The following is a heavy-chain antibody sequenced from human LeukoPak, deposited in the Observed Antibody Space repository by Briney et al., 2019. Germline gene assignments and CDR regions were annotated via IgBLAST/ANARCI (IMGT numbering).Heavy chain of an antibody. V-gene: IGHV3-23*01. D-gene: IGHD2-2*01. CDR3: AKGGGSTSVFVYYYGMDV. CDR2: ISGSGGST. CDR1: GFTFSSYA. J-gene: IGHJ6*02. Sequence: GGSLRLSCAASGFTFSSYAMSWVRQAPGKGLEWVSAISGSGGSTYYADSVKGRFTISRDNSKNTLYLQTNSLRAEDTAVYYCAKGGGSTSVFVYYYGMDVWGQGTTVTVSS.